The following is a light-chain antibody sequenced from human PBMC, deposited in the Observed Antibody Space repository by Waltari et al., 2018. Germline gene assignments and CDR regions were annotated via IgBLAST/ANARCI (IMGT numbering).Light chain of an antibody. CDR1: SRSVGTFTL. V-gene: IGLV2-23*01. CDR2: DAT. J-gene: IGLJ3*02. Sequence: QSALTQPASVSGSPGPSIPIPCTASSRSVGTFTLVSWSQLHPGKAPKLLIFDATKRPSGISYHFSGSKSGNTASLTISGLQAEDEADYFCCSYAGSSSPRLFGGGTKLSVL. CDR3: CSYAGSSSPRL.